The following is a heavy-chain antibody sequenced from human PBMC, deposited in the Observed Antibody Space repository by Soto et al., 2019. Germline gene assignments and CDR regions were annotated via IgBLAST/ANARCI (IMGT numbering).Heavy chain of an antibody. Sequence: GGSLRLSCAASGFTFSSYSMNWVRQAPGKGLEWVSSISSSSSYIYYADSVKGRFTISRDNAKNSLYLQMNSLRAEDTAVYYCARVEVKWDGEHFDYWGQGTLVTVSS. V-gene: IGHV3-21*01. CDR3: ARVEVKWDGEHFDY. CDR2: ISSSSSYI. CDR1: GFTFSSYS. J-gene: IGHJ4*02. D-gene: IGHD1-26*01.